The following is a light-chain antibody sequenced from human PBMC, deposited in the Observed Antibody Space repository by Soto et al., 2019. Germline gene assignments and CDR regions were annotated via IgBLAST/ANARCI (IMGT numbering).Light chain of an antibody. Sequence: EIVMTQSPLSLPVTPGETASISCRSSQSLLQSNGYNYLDWYLQKPGQSPHLLIYLGSNRASGVSDRISGSGSGTDFTLKISRVEAEDVGVYYCMQALQTPLTFGGGTKVEIK. CDR1: QSLLQSNGYNY. CDR3: MQALQTPLT. V-gene: IGKV2-28*01. J-gene: IGKJ4*01. CDR2: LGS.